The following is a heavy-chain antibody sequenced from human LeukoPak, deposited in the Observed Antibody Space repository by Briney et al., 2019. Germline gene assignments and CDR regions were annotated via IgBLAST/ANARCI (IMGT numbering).Heavy chain of an antibody. J-gene: IGHJ2*01. D-gene: IGHD3-9*01. CDR1: GVSISDYY. V-gene: IGHV4-59*01. CDR2: IYYTGST. CDR3: ARRTYYDTLTGYNYWYFDL. Sequence: PSENLSLTCTVSGVSISDYYWSWVRQPPGKGLEWIGYIYYTGSTDYNPSLKSRVTMSLDTSKNQFSLNLRSVTATDTAVYYCARRTYYDTLTGYNYWYFDLWGRGTLVTVSS.